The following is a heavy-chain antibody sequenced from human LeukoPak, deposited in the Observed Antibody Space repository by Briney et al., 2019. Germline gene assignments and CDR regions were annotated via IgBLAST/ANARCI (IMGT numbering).Heavy chain of an antibody. D-gene: IGHD2-15*01. CDR1: GFTFSSYS. CDR2: ISSSSSYI. J-gene: IGHJ5*02. V-gene: IGHV3-21*01. CDR3: AREVVAATHNCFDP. Sequence: GGSLRLSCAASGFTFSSYSMNWVRQAPGKGLEWVSSISSSSSYIYYADSVKGRFTISRDNAKNSLYLQMNSLRAEDTAVYYCAREVVAATHNCFDPWGQGTLVTVSS.